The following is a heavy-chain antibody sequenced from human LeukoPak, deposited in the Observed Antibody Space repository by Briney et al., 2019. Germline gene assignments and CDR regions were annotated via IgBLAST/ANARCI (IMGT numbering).Heavy chain of an antibody. D-gene: IGHD5-24*01. J-gene: IGHJ4*02. Sequence: HPGGSLRLSCAASGFTFSSYSMLWGRQAPGKGLGWVSYISSSSSTIYYADSVKGRFTISRDNAKNSLYLQVNSPRADDTAVYYCARDIRMASFDYWGQGTLVTVSS. CDR1: GFTFSSYS. CDR3: ARDIRMASFDY. CDR2: ISSSSSTI. V-gene: IGHV3-48*01.